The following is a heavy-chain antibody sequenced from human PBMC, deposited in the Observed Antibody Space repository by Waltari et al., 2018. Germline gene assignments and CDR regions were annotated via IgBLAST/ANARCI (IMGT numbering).Heavy chain of an antibody. CDR3: ATYIGASVGTAAFDV. J-gene: IGHJ3*01. CDR1: GGSIDTPTHY. CDR2: IPYAGTT. V-gene: IGHV4-39*01. Sequence: QLQLQESGPGPVKPSETLSLTCSVSGGSIDTPTHYWSCIRQPPGQGLEWIGTIPYAGTTYTNPSLRSRLTMSRDTSKNQLSLTLGSTTAADTAVYYCATYIGASVGTAAFDVWGQGTMVTVSS. D-gene: IGHD5-12*01.